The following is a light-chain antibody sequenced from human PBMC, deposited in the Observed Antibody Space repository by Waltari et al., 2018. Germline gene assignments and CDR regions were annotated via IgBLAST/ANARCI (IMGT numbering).Light chain of an antibody. CDR1: NLGDKY. CDR3: QAWDSSYARV. J-gene: IGLJ2*01. V-gene: IGLV3-1*01. CDR2: QDT. Sequence: SYELTQPTSVSVAPGPTASIPCSGDNLGDKYACRYQQKPGQSPVLVIHQDTKRPSGIPERFAGSNSGNTATLTISGTQAIDEADYYCQAWDSSYARVFGGGTKLTVL.